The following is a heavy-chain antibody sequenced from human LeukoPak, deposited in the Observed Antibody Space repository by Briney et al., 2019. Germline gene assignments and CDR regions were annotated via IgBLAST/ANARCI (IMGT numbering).Heavy chain of an antibody. CDR1: GFTFRSYN. Sequence: GGSLRVSCVASGFTFRSYNMNWVRQAPGKGLEWISYISSRSYVKYYADSVKGRFTISRDNSKNTLYLQMNSLRAEDTAVYYCAKDRLYYYDTSGPLDYWGQGSLVTVSS. CDR3: AKDRLYYYDTSGPLDY. J-gene: IGHJ4*02. D-gene: IGHD3-22*01. V-gene: IGHV3-48*01. CDR2: ISSRSYVK.